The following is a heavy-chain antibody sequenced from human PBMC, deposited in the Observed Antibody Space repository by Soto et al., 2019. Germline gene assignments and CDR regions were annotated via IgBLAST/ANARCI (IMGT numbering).Heavy chain of an antibody. CDR2: IKSQADGETV. D-gene: IGHD2-8*01. J-gene: IGHJ4*02. CDR1: GLSFIHAW. Sequence: EVQLVESGGGLVKSGGSLRLSCTASGLSFIHAWMSWVRQAPGKGLEWVGLIKSQADGETVDYATAVKGRFSISRDDSKHTLYLQINDLKSEDPSAFYCAASVPNVISLYDFWGQGTLVTVSS. CDR3: AASVPNVISLYDF. V-gene: IGHV3-15*01.